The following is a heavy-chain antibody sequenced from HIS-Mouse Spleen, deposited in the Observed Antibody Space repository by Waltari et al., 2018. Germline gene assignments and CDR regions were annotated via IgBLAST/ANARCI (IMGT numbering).Heavy chain of an antibody. Sequence: QLQLQESGPGLVNPSETRSPPCTVSGGSISISICYWAWIRQPPGKGLEWIGSISYSGSTYYNPSLKSRVTISVDTSKNQFSLKLSSVTAADTAVYYCAREIPYSSSWYDWYFDLWGRGTLVTVSS. CDR2: ISYSGST. J-gene: IGHJ2*01. D-gene: IGHD6-13*01. V-gene: IGHV4-39*07. CDR3: AREIPYSSSWYDWYFDL. CDR1: GGSISISICY.